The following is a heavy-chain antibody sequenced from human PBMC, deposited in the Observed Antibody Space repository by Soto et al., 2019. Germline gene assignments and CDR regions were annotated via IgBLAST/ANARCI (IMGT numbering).Heavy chain of an antibody. D-gene: IGHD2-21*02. V-gene: IGHV4-34*01. CDR1: GGSFSGYY. CDR2: IYYSGRT. J-gene: IGHJ4*02. Sequence: SETLSLTCAVYGGSFSGYYWSWIRQPPGKGLEWIGSIYYSGRTYYNPSFKSRVTISIDTSKNQFSLKLSSVTATDTAVYYCARQRTTVVTQAYFDHWGQGALVTVSS. CDR3: ARQRTTVVTQAYFDH.